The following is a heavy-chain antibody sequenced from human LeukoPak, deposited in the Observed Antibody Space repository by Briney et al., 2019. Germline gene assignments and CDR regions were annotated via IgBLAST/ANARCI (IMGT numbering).Heavy chain of an antibody. CDR3: ARMIAAAGTEYFDL. Sequence: SETLSLTCIVSGGSISNYYWSWIRQPPRKGLEWIGYVHYSGNTNYNPSLKSRVTISLDTSKNQFSLKLSSVTAADTAVYYCARMIAAAGTEYFDLWGRGTLVTVSS. CDR2: VHYSGNT. D-gene: IGHD6-13*01. J-gene: IGHJ2*01. V-gene: IGHV4-59*01. CDR1: GGSISNYY.